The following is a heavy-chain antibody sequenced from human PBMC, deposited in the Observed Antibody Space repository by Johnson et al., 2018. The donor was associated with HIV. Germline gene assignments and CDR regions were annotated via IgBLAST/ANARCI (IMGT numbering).Heavy chain of an antibody. V-gene: IGHV3-7*05. CDR2: IKQDGSET. Sequence: VQLVESGGGLVQPGESLRLSCAASGFTFSSYWMTWVRQAPGKGLEWVANIKQDGSETQYVDSVKGRFTISRDNAKHSLYLQMNSLRVEDTAVYYCARDLYYDGLTVYAQWAVDIWCRGTMVTVSS. D-gene: IGHD3-9*01. J-gene: IGHJ3*02. CDR3: ARDLYYDGLTVYAQWAVDI. CDR1: GFTFSSYW.